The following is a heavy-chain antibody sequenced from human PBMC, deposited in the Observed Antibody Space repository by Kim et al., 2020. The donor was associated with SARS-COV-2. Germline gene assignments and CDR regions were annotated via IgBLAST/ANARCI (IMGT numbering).Heavy chain of an antibody. Sequence: SETLSLTCAVYGGSFSGYYWSWIRQPPGKGLEWIGEINHSGSTNYNPSLKSRVTISVDTSKNQFSLKLSSVTAADTAVYYCARGRQWLVPGYYYYYGMDVWGQGTTVTVSS. D-gene: IGHD6-19*01. J-gene: IGHJ6*02. CDR1: GGSFSGYY. CDR3: ARGRQWLVPGYYYYYGMDV. CDR2: INHSGST. V-gene: IGHV4-34*01.